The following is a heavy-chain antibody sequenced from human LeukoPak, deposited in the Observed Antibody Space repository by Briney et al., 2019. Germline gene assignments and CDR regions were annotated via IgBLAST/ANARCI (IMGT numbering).Heavy chain of an antibody. Sequence: GGSLRLSCAASGLTFSSYSMNSVRQAPGKGLEWVSYISSDSRTIYYADSVKGRFTISRDSAKNSLYLQMKSLRDEDTAVYYCARYGSGTSYITNYFDDWGQGTLVTVSS. CDR1: GLTFSSYS. V-gene: IGHV3-48*02. CDR2: ISSDSRTI. D-gene: IGHD3-10*01. CDR3: ARYGSGTSYITNYFDD. J-gene: IGHJ4*02.